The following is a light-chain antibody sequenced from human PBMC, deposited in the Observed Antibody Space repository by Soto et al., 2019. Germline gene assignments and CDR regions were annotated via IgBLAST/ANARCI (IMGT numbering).Light chain of an antibody. CDR2: DVR. CDR1: SSDVGGYNY. CDR3: SSYTTVSTDV. J-gene: IGLJ1*01. Sequence: QSALTQPASVSGSPGQSITISCTGTSSDVGGYNYVSWYQQHPGKAPKLMIYDVRNRPSGVSNRCSGSKSVNTASLTISGLQAEDEADYYCSSYTTVSTDVFGTGTKLTVL. V-gene: IGLV2-14*01.